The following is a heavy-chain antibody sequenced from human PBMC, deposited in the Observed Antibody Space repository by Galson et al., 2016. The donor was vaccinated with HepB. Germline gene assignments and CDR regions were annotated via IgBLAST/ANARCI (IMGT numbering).Heavy chain of an antibody. V-gene: IGHV3-30*04. CDR1: GYHFSSYA. CDR2: ISYDGAKK. J-gene: IGHJ4*02. CDR3: ARDLGGFECGGGACKPTITYLDY. D-gene: IGHD2-21*02. Sequence: SLRLSCAASGYHFSSYAMHWVRQAPGEGLEWVGVISYDGAKKYHAESVKGQFTISRDNSKNTLYLQMHNMRPEDTAVYFCARDLGGFECGGGACKPTITYLDYWGQGTLVTVSS.